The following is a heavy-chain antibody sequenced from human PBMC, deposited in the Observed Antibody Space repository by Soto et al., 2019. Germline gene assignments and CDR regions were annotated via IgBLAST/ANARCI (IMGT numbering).Heavy chain of an antibody. CDR1: GGSITSVNYY. Sequence: PSETLSLTCTVSGGSITSVNYYWAWVRQPPGKGLEWIGSLFYSGRTQYNPSLKSRVTISVDTSESQFSLRLNSVAAADTAVYYCARHVYAGFWNDPGYMAVWGKGTTVTVSS. D-gene: IGHD3-3*01. V-gene: IGHV4-39*01. CDR3: ARHVYAGFWNDPGYMAV. CDR2: LFYSGRT. J-gene: IGHJ6*03.